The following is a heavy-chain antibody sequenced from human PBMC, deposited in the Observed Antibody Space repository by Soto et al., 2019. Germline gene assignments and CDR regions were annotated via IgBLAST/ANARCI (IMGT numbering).Heavy chain of an antibody. Sequence: GESLKISCKGSGYSFTSYWISWVRQMPGKGLEWMGRIDPSDSYTNYSPSFQGHVTISADKSISTAYLQWSSLKASDTAMYYCARMSSPPYNYYDLDVWGQGTTVTVSS. J-gene: IGHJ6*02. V-gene: IGHV5-10-1*01. CDR3: ARMSSPPYNYYDLDV. CDR1: GYSFTSYW. CDR2: IDPSDSYT.